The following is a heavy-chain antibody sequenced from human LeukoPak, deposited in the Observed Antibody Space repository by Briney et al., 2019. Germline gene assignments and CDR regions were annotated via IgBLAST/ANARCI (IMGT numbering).Heavy chain of an antibody. D-gene: IGHD5-18*01. CDR1: GGSFSGYY. CDR2: INHSGST. V-gene: IGHV4-34*01. Sequence: PSETLSLTCAVYGGSFSGYYWSWIRQPPGKGLEWIGEINHSGSTNYKPSLKSRVTISVATSKDQFSLKLSSVTAADTAVYYCARGPLLQLWFPANYFDYWGQGTLVTVYS. J-gene: IGHJ4*02. CDR3: ARGPLLQLWFPANYFDY.